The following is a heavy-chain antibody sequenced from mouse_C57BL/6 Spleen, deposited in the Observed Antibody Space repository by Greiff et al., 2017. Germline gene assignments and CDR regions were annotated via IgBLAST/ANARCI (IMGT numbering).Heavy chain of an antibody. CDR3: ARGYGSLYFDY. CDR1: GYAFTNYL. Sequence: QVQLQQSGAELVRPGTSVKVSCKASGYAFTNYLIEWVKQRPGQGLEWIGVINPGSGGTTYNEKFKGKATLTADKSSSTAYMQLSSLTSEDSAVYFCARGYGSLYFDYWGQGTTLTVSS. CDR2: INPGSGGT. V-gene: IGHV1-54*01. D-gene: IGHD1-1*01. J-gene: IGHJ2*01.